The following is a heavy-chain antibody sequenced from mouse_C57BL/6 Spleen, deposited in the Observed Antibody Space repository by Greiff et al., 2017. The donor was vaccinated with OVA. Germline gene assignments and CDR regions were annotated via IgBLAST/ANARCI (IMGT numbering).Heavy chain of an antibody. CDR3: ARRGYDSSYEFAY. D-gene: IGHD1-1*01. CDR1: GYAFTNYL. J-gene: IGHJ3*01. Sequence: QVQLQQSGAELVRPGTSVKVSCKASGYAFTNYLIEWVKQRPGQGLEWIGVINPGSGGTNYHEKFKGKATLTADKSSSTAYMQLSSLTSEDSAVYFCARRGYDSSYEFAYWGQGTLVTVSA. CDR2: INPGSGGT. V-gene: IGHV1-54*01.